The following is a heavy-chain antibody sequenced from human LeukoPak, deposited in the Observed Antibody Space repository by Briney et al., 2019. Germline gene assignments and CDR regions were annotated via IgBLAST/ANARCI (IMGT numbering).Heavy chain of an antibody. CDR1: GFTFSSYE. V-gene: IGHV3-48*03. Sequence: GGSLRLSCAASGFTFSSYEMNWVRQAPGKGLEWVSYISSSGSTIYYADSVKGRFTISRDNAKNSLYLQMNSLRAEDTAVYYCATRGYSSSWYHYYYYGMDVWGQGTTVTVSS. CDR2: ISSSGSTI. D-gene: IGHD6-13*01. J-gene: IGHJ6*02. CDR3: ATRGYSSSWYHYYYYGMDV.